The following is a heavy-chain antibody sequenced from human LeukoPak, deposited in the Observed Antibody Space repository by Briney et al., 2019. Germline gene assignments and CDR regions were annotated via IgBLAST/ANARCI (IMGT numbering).Heavy chain of an antibody. V-gene: IGHV3-11*01. Sequence: GGSLRLSCAASGLTFSDYYMSWIRQAPGKGLEWVSYISSSGSTIYYADSVKGRFTIPRDNAKNSLYLQMNSLRAEDTAVYYCARDGVGANYYYYYYMDVWGKGTTVTVSS. J-gene: IGHJ6*03. CDR3: ARDGVGANYYYYYYMDV. CDR1: GLTFSDYY. CDR2: ISSSGSTI. D-gene: IGHD1-26*01.